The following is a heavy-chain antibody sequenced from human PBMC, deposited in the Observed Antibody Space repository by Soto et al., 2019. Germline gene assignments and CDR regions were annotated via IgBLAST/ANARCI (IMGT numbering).Heavy chain of an antibody. D-gene: IGHD6-19*01. J-gene: IGHJ4*02. CDR2: ISGSSSFI. CDR3: ARDWSSSDWFPHIDY. Sequence: PVGSLRLSCAASGCTFRSYSMNWVRHSPGKGLEWVSSISGSSSFIYYADSVKGRFTISRDNAKNSLYVQMSSLRAEDTAVYYCARDWSSSDWFPHIDYWGQGTLVTVSS. CDR1: GCTFRSYS. V-gene: IGHV3-21*06.